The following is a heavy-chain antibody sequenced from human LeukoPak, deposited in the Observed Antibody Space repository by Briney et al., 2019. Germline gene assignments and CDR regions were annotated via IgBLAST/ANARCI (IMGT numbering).Heavy chain of an antibody. J-gene: IGHJ6*03. CDR2: INHSGST. D-gene: IGHD3-10*02. CDR3: ARGYVQSPPYYMDV. Sequence: KPAETLSLTCAVYCQSFIGYYWSWIRQPPGKGLEWIGDINHSGSTNYNPSLKSRVTISVDTSKNQFSLKLSRVTGADISVVYGARGYVQSPPYYMDVWGKGNTVTVSS. CDR1: CQSFIGYY. V-gene: IGHV4-34*01.